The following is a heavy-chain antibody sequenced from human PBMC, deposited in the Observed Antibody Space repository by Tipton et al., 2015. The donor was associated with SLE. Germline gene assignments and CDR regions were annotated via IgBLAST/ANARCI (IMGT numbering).Heavy chain of an antibody. Sequence: LSLTCAASGFTFSSYAMHWVRQAPGKGLERVAVISYDGSNKYYADSVKGRFTISRDNSKNTLYLQMNSLRAEDTAVYYCARVSEPLYDILTGYSDYWGQGTLVTVSS. CDR1: GFTFSSYA. D-gene: IGHD3-9*01. V-gene: IGHV3-30*04. CDR3: ARVSEPLYDILTGYSDY. CDR2: ISYDGSNK. J-gene: IGHJ4*02.